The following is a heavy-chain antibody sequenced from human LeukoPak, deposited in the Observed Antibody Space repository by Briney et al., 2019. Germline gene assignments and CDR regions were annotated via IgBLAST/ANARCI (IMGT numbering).Heavy chain of an antibody. CDR1: GGSICSYY. CDR3: ARDPHYYDSSGYSDAFDI. Sequence: SETLSLTCTVSGGSICSYYWSWIRQPAGKGLEWIGRIYTSGSTNYNPSLKSRVTMSVDTSKNQFSLKLSSVTAADTAVYYCARDPHYYDSSGYSDAFDIWGQGTMVTVSS. D-gene: IGHD3-22*01. J-gene: IGHJ3*02. CDR2: IYTSGST. V-gene: IGHV4-4*07.